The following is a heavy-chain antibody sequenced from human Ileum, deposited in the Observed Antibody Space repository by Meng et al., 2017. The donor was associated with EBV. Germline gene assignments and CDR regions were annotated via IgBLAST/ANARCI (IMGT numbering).Heavy chain of an antibody. Sequence: QVQLVQSGSELKKPGASVRILCKASGYTFTTYGMNWVRQAPGQGLEWMGWINTNTGKPTYAQGLTGRFVFSLDTSVSTAYLQISSLKAEDTAVYYCARDSEAADYWGQGTLVTVSS. D-gene: IGHD6-25*01. CDR1: GYTFTTYG. J-gene: IGHJ4*02. V-gene: IGHV7-4-1*02. CDR3: ARDSEAADY. CDR2: INTNTGKP.